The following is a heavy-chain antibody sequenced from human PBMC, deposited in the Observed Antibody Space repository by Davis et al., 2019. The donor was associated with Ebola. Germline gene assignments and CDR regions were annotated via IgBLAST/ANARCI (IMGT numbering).Heavy chain of an antibody. V-gene: IGHV4-39*01. CDR3: AKKSIIDWYFDL. D-gene: IGHD2-21*01. J-gene: IGHJ2*01. CDR1: GGSISSSSYY. CDR2: IYNSGSS. Sequence: PGGSLRLSCTVSGGSISSSSYYWGCIRQSPGKGLEWIASIYNSGSSYYNPSLKSRVTISVDTSKNQFSLKLSSITAADTAVYFCAKKSIIDWYFDLWGRGMLVTVSS.